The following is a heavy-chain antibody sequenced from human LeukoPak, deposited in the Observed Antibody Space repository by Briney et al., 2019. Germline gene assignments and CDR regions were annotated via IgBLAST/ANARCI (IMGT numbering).Heavy chain of an antibody. V-gene: IGHV4-34*01. CDR2: INRSGST. CDR3: ARGGFYCGDDCYVDY. J-gene: IGHJ4*02. CDR1: GGSLSYYY. Sequence: SETLSLTCAVYGGSLSYYYWSWIRQSPEKGLEWIGEINRSGSTNYNPSLKSRASISVDTSKNQFSLKLSSVTAADTAVYYCARGGFYCGDDCYVDYWGQGTLVTVSS. D-gene: IGHD2-21*02.